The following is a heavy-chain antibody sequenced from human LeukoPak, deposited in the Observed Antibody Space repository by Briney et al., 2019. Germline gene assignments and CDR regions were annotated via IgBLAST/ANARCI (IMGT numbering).Heavy chain of an antibody. CDR2: IYSGGNT. Sequence: GGSLRLSCAASGFTVSSNYMSWVRQAPGKGLEWVSVIYSGGNTYYADSVKGRFTISRDNAKNSLYLQMNSLRAEDTAVYYCARDVNDYTLIYYYYYGMDVWGQGTTVTVSS. V-gene: IGHV3-53*01. CDR1: GFTVSSNY. CDR3: ARDVNDYTLIYYYYYGMDV. D-gene: IGHD4-11*01. J-gene: IGHJ6*02.